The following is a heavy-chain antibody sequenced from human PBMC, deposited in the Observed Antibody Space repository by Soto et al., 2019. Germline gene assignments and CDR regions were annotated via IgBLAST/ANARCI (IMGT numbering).Heavy chain of an antibody. V-gene: IGHV3-48*03. CDR2: ISSSGSTI. Sequence: GVSLRLSCAASGFTFSSYEMNWVRQAPGKGLEWVSYISSSGSTIYYADSVKGRFTISRDNAKNSLYLQMNSLRAEDTAVYYCARDHKGGYYYYGMDVWGQGTTVTVSS. CDR3: ARDHKGGYYYYGMDV. J-gene: IGHJ6*02. CDR1: GFTFSSYE.